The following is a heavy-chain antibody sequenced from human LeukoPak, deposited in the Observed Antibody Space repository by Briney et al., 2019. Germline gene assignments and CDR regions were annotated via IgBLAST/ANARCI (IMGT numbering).Heavy chain of an antibody. J-gene: IGHJ4*02. D-gene: IGHD3-22*01. CDR1: GYTFTSYG. CDR2: ISAYNGNT. Sequence: GASVKVSCKASGYTFTSYGISWVRQAPGQGLEWMGWISAYNGNTNYAQKLQGRVTMTTDTSTSTAYMELRSLRSDDTAVYYCARDSTYYYDSSGYWLDYFDYWGQGTLVTVSS. V-gene: IGHV1-18*01. CDR3: ARDSTYYYDSSGYWLDYFDY.